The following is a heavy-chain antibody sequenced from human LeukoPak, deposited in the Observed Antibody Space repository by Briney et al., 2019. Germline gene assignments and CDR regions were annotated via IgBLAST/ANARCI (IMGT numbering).Heavy chain of an antibody. CDR1: GVSISSYY. CDR2: IYTSGST. V-gene: IGHV4-4*07. Sequence: SETLSLTCTVSGVSISSYYWSWIRQPAGKGLEWIGRIYTSGSTNYNPSLKSRVTMSVDTSKNQFSLKLSSVTAADTAVYYCAREGLQLAALYYFDGWGQGTLVTVS. CDR3: AREGLQLAALYYFDG. J-gene: IGHJ4*02. D-gene: IGHD6-13*01.